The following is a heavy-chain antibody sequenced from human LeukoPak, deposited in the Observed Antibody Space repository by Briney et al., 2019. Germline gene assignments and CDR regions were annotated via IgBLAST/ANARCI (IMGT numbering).Heavy chain of an antibody. CDR1: GGSISSYY. V-gene: IGHV4-59*01. J-gene: IGHJ6*03. D-gene: IGHD4-11*01. CDR3: ARAAITTSLFGAVYYYMDV. CDR2: IYYSGST. Sequence: PSETLSLTCTVSGGSISSYYWSWIRQPPGKGLEWIGYIYYSGSTNYNPSLKSRVTISVDTSKNQFSLKLSSVTAADTAVYYCARAAITTSLFGAVYYYMDVWGKGTTVTVSS.